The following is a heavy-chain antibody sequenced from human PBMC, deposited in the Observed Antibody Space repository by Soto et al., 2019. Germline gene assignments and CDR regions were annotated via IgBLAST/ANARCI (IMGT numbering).Heavy chain of an antibody. J-gene: IGHJ6*02. CDR2: INSDGITT. CDR1: GFPFSSCW. Sequence: GGSLRLSCAASGFPFSSCWIPWVRQAPWKGLVWVSRINSDGITTSYADSVKRRFTISRDNANKTRYLKMNSLRAEDTALYYCVRVPTEAGTVTLVGMDVWGQGTTVTVSS. CDR3: VRVPTEAGTVTLVGMDV. D-gene: IGHD4-17*01. V-gene: IGHV3-74*01.